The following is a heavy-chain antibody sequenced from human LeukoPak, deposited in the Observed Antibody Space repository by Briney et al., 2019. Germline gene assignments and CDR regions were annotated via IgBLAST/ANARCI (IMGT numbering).Heavy chain of an antibody. D-gene: IGHD1-26*01. CDR3: AKDGGQHSGSHIMDY. V-gene: IGHV3-30*02. CDR2: IRYDGSNK. Sequence: GGSLRLSCAASGFTFSSYGMHWVRQAPGKGLEWVAFIRYDGSNKYYADSVKGRFTISRDNSKNTLYLQMNSLRAEGTAVYYCAKDGGQHSGSHIMDYWGQGTLVTVSS. CDR1: GFTFSSYG. J-gene: IGHJ4*02.